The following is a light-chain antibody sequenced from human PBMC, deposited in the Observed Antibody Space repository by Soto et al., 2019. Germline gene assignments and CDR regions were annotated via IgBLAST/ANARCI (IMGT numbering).Light chain of an antibody. CDR2: EVN. Sequence: PSPLATAPGSPEQSFSIACTGTNSHIGGYNCVSWYQQHPGKVPKLMISEVNKRPSGVPDRFSGYQSGNTASLTVSGLQAEAEADYYCSSCGEDNIYGFGTGSKVT. V-gene: IGLV2-8*01. J-gene: IGLJ1*01. CDR3: SSCGEDNIYG. CDR1: NSHIGGYNC.